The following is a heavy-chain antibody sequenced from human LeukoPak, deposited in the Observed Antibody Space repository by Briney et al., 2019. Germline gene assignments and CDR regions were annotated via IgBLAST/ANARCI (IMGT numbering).Heavy chain of an antibody. J-gene: IGHJ3*02. CDR3: ATSPQYSSSWYCAFDI. CDR1: GYTFTDYY. Sequence: ASVKVSCKVSGYTFTDYYMHWVQQAPGKGLEWMGLVDPEDGETIYAEKFQGRVTITADTSTDTAYMELSSLRSEDTAVYYCATSPQYSSSWYCAFDIWGQGTMVTVSS. V-gene: IGHV1-69-2*01. D-gene: IGHD6-13*01. CDR2: VDPEDGET.